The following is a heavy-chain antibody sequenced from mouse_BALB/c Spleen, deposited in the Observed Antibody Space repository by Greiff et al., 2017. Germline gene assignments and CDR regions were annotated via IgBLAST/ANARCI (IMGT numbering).Heavy chain of an antibody. CDR1: GFNIKDTY. J-gene: IGHJ4*01. CDR2: IDPANGNT. Sequence: EVQLQQSGAELVKPGASVKLSCTASGFNIKDTYMHWVKQRPEQGLEWIGRIDPANGNTKYDPKFQGKATITADTSSNTAYLQLSSLTSEDTAVYYCARVDYRYPYYAMDYWGQGTSVTVSS. V-gene: IGHV14-3*02. CDR3: ARVDYRYPYYAMDY. D-gene: IGHD2-14*01.